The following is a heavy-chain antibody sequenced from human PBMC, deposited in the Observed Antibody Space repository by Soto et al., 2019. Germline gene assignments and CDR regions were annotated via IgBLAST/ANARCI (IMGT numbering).Heavy chain of an antibody. D-gene: IGHD1-26*01. J-gene: IGHJ4*02. V-gene: IGHV1-3*01. CDR2: INAGNGNT. CDR3: ARDVGATGD. CDR1: GYTFTSYA. Sequence: QVQLVQSGAEVKKPGASVKVSCKASGYTFTSYAMHWVRQAPGQRLEWMGWINAGNGNTKYSQKFQGRVTSTRDTSAITAYMELSILRSEDTAVYYCARDVGATGDWGQGTLVNVSS.